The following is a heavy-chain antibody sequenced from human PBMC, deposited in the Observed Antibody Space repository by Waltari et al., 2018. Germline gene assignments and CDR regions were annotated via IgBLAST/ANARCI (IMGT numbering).Heavy chain of an antibody. J-gene: IGHJ6*02. CDR2: INHSVST. Sequence: QVQLQQWGAGLLKPSETLSLTCAVYGGSFSGYYWSWIRQPPGKGLEWIGEINHSVSTNYNPSLKGRVTISVDTSKNQFSLKLSSVTAADTAVYYCARNTIQQQHGMDVWGQGTTVTVSS. CDR3: ARNTIQQQHGMDV. CDR1: GGSFSGYY. D-gene: IGHD5-18*01. V-gene: IGHV4-34*01.